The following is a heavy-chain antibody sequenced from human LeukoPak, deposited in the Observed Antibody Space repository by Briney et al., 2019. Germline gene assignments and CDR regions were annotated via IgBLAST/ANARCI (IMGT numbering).Heavy chain of an antibody. CDR3: ARADHYYGSGYYFDY. CDR1: GYTFTSYY. J-gene: IGHJ4*02. CDR2: INPSGGST. D-gene: IGHD3-10*01. Sequence: GASVKVSCKASGYTFTSYYMHWVRQAPGQGLEWMGIINPSGGSTSYAQKFQGRVTMTRDTSTSTVYMELSSLRSEDTAVYYCARADHYYGSGYYFDYWGQGTLVTVSS. V-gene: IGHV1-46*01.